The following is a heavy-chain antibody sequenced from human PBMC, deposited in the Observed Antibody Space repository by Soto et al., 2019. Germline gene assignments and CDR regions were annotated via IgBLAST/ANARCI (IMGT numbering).Heavy chain of an antibody. CDR2: IIPIFGTA. D-gene: IGHD1-26*01. Sequence: SVKVSCKAAGGTFSSYAISWVRQAPGQGLEWMGGIIPIFGTANYAQKFQGRVTITADESTSTAYMELSSLRSEDTAVYYCVTGIAGASTTPGYWGQGTLVTVSS. CDR1: GGTFSSYA. CDR3: VTGIAGASTTPGY. J-gene: IGHJ4*02. V-gene: IGHV1-69*13.